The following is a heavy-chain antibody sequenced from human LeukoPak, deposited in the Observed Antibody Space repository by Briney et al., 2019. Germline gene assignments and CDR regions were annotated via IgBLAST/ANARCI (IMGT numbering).Heavy chain of an antibody. CDR1: GYTFTGYY. CDR3: ARDTSSSADIDAFDI. V-gene: IGHV1-2*02. D-gene: IGHD6-6*01. CDR2: INPNSGGT. J-gene: IGHJ3*02. Sequence: ASVKVSCKASGYTFTGYYMHWVRQAPGQGLEWMGWINPNSGGTNYAQKFQGRVTMTRDTSTSTVYMELSSLRSEDTAVYYCARDTSSSADIDAFDIWGQGTMVTVSS.